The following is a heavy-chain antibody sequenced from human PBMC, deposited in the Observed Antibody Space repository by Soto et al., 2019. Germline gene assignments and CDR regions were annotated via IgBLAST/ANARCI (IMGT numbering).Heavy chain of an antibody. V-gene: IGHV4-30-4*01. CDR3: ARLHGYCISSSCHGHYAMDV. CDR2: IYYSGTT. J-gene: IGHJ6*02. Sequence: SEPLSLTCTVSGGSISSGDYYWSWIRQPPGKGLEWIGYIYYSGTTYYNPSLNSRVTVSVDTSKNQFFLKVTSVTAADTAVYYCARLHGYCISSSCHGHYAMDVWGQGTTVTVSS. D-gene: IGHD2-2*01. CDR1: GGSISSGDYY.